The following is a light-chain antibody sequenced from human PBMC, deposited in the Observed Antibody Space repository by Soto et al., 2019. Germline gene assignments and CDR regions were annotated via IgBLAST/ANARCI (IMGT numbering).Light chain of an antibody. CDR3: AAWDDNLNGPL. V-gene: IGLV1-44*01. CDR2: SDD. Sequence: QSALTQPPSLSGTPGQRVTISCSGSNSNIGRYSVNWYQHFPGTAPKILIYSDDERPSGVPDRFSGSKSGTSASLAISVLQSEGEAEYYWAAWDDNLNGPLCGGGTKLTVL. J-gene: IGLJ3*02. CDR1: NSNIGRYS.